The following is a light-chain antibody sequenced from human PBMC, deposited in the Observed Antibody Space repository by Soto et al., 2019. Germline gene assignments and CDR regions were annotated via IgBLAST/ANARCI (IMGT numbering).Light chain of an antibody. CDR2: GAS. J-gene: IGKJ3*01. Sequence: EIVLTQSPGTLSLSPGERATLSCRASQSVSSSYLAWYQQKPGQAPRLLIYGASSRATGIPDRFSGSGSGTDFTLTISRLEPEDFAVYYCQQYGSSLFLFTFGPGTKVDIK. CDR3: QQYGSSLFLFT. CDR1: QSVSSSY. V-gene: IGKV3-20*01.